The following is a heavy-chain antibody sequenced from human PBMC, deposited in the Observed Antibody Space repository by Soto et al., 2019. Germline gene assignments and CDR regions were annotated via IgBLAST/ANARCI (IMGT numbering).Heavy chain of an antibody. CDR2: IYYSGST. V-gene: IGHV4-59*01. Sequence: SXTLSLTCTVSGGTISSYYWSWIRQPPGKGLEWIGYIYYSGSTNYNPSLKSRVTISVDTSKNQFSLKLSSVTAADTAVYYCARHDAPYYFDYWGQGTLVTVSS. J-gene: IGHJ4*02. CDR3: ARHDAPYYFDY. CDR1: GGTISSYY. D-gene: IGHD2-8*01.